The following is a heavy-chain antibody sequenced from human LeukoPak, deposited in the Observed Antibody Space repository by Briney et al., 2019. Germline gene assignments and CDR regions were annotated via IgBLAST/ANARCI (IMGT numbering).Heavy chain of an antibody. J-gene: IGHJ5*02. V-gene: IGHV3-30*02. Sequence: GSLRLSCAASGFTFSSYGMHWVRQAPGRGLEWVAFIRYDASDKYYADSVKGRFTISRDNSKNTLYLQMNSLRAEDTAVYYCAKKFGDGIAAAGLRFDPWGQGTLVTVSS. D-gene: IGHD6-13*01. CDR2: IRYDASDK. CDR1: GFTFSSYG. CDR3: AKKFGDGIAAAGLRFDP.